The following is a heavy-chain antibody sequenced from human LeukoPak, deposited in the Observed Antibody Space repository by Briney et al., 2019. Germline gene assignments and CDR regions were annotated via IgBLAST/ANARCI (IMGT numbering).Heavy chain of an antibody. V-gene: IGHV3-49*04. CDR3: ARRHSSLPLDY. CDR1: GFTFGDYA. CDR2: IRSKAYGGTT. J-gene: IGHJ4*02. Sequence: PGRSLRLSCTASGFTFGDYAMSWVRQAPGKGLEWVGFIRSKAYGGTTEYAASVKGRFTISRDDSKSIAYLQMNSLKTEDTAVYYCARRHSSLPLDYWGQGTLVTVSS. D-gene: IGHD3-22*01.